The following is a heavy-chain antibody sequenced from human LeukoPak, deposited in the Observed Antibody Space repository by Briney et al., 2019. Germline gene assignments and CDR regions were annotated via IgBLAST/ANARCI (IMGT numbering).Heavy chain of an antibody. D-gene: IGHD6-6*01. CDR3: ARDHYSSSPGGY. Sequence: ASVKVSCKASGYTFTSYYMHWVRQAPGQGGVWMGIINPSGGSTSYAHKFQRRLTITRDTSTSTVSMELSSLRSEDTAVYYCARDHYSSSPGGYWGQGTLVTVSS. J-gene: IGHJ4*02. CDR1: GYTFTSYY. CDR2: INPSGGST. V-gene: IGHV1-46*01.